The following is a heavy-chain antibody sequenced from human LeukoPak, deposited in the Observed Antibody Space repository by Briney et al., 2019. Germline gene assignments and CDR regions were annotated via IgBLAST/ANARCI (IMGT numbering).Heavy chain of an antibody. Sequence: SETLSLTCTVSGYSISSGYYWGWIRQPPGKGLEWIGRIYHSGSTYYNPSLKSRVTISVDTSKNQFSLKLRSVTAADTAVYYCARDPNNCNPEYFQHWGQGTLVTVSS. V-gene: IGHV4-38-2*02. CDR3: ARDPNNCNPEYFQH. D-gene: IGHD1-20*01. J-gene: IGHJ1*01. CDR1: GYSISSGYY. CDR2: IYHSGST.